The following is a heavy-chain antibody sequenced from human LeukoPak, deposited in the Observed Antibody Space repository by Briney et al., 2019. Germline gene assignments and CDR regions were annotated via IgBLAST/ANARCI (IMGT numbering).Heavy chain of an antibody. V-gene: IGHV3-74*01. CDR3: ARGAGSSWYFYFDY. CDR2: INSDASVT. Sequence: PGGSLRLSCAASGFTFSNYWMHWVRQTPGKGLVWVSRINSDASVTTYADSVKGRFTISRDNAKNSLYLQMNSLRVEDTAVYHCARGAGSSWYFYFDYWGQGTLVTVSS. D-gene: IGHD6-13*01. J-gene: IGHJ4*02. CDR1: GFTFSNYW.